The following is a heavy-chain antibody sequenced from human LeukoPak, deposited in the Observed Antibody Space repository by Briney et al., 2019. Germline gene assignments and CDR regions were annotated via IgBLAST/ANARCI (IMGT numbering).Heavy chain of an antibody. J-gene: IGHJ6*03. CDR1: GGSISSLY. V-gene: IGHV4-59*11. CDR2: TYSSGST. D-gene: IGHD3-10*01. Sequence: SEPLSLTCTVSGGSISSLYWSWIRQPPGKGLEWIGYTYSSGSTNYNPSLKSRVTISVDTSKNPLSPKLRSVTAGDTGVYYCGSPNYNPSLKSRVSISVDTSKNQFSPKLSSVTAADTAVYYCARAAGKEGYYYYYYYMDVWGKGITVTVSS. CDR3: GSPNYNPSLKSRVSISVDTSKNQFSPKLSSVTAADTAVYYCARAAGKEGYYYYYYYMDV.